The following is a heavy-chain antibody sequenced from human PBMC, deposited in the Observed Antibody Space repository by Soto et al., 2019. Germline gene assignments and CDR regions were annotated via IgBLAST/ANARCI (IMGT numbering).Heavy chain of an antibody. CDR1: GFTFSSYG. CDR3: AKVGEQLVHYYYYGMDV. V-gene: IGHV3-30*18. D-gene: IGHD6-6*01. CDR2: ISYDGSNK. Sequence: SLRLSCAASGFTFSSYGMHWVRQAPGKGLEWVAVISYDGSNKYYADSVKGRFTISRDNSKNTLYLQMNSLRAEDTAVYYCAKVGEQLVHYYYYGMDVWGQGTTVTVSS. J-gene: IGHJ6*02.